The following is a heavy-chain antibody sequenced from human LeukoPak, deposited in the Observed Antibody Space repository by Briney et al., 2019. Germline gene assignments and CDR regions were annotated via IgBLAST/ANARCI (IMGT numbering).Heavy chain of an antibody. CDR2: ISSNGDST. V-gene: IGHV3-64*04. CDR3: SRVACSSTTCYLAY. CDR1: GFTFSNYA. J-gene: IGHJ4*02. Sequence: GGSLRLSCSASGFTFSNYAMHWVRQAPGKGLEYVSAISSNGDSTYYADSVKGRFTISRDNAENSLSLQMNSLRAEDTAVYYCSRVACSSTTCYLAYWGQGTLVTVSS. D-gene: IGHD2-2*01.